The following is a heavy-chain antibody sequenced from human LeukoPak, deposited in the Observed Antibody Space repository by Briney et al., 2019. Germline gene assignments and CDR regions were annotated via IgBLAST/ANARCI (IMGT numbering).Heavy chain of an antibody. CDR2: INPSAGGT. CDR1: GYTLSTYC. V-gene: IGHV1-46*01. CDR3: ARALEDYSGHDYGLDY. Sequence: KASGYTLSTYCMHWVRQAPGQGLDWMGIINPSAGGTSYAQKFQGRVTMTRDTSTSTVYMELSSLRSEDTAVYYCARALEDYSGHDYGLDYWGQGTLVTVSS. J-gene: IGHJ4*02. D-gene: IGHD5-12*01.